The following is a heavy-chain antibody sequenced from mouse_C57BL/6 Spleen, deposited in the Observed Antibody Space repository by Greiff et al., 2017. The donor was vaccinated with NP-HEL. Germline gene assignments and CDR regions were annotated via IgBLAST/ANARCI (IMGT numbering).Heavy chain of an antibody. CDR2: IDPENGDT. J-gene: IGHJ3*01. CDR3: TYDDSQR. Sequence: EVKLMESGAELVRPGASVKLSCTASGFTIKDDYMHWVKQRPEQGLEWIGWIDPENGDTEYASKFQGKATITADTSSNTAYLQLSSLTSEDTAVYYCTYDDSQRWGQGTLVTVSA. V-gene: IGHV14-4*01. CDR1: GFTIKDDY. D-gene: IGHD2-4*01.